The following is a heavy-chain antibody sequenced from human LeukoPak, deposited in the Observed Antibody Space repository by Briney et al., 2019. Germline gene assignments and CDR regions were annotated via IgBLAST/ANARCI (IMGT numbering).Heavy chain of an antibody. J-gene: IGHJ4*02. V-gene: IGHV4-34*01. D-gene: IGHD4-17*01. CDR3: ARVPTVTFFDY. CDR1: GGSFSGYY. CDR2: ITHSGGT. Sequence: SETLSLTCAVYGGSFSGYYWSWIRQPPGKGLEWIGEITHSGGTNYNPSLKSRVTISLDTSKNQSSLKLSSVTAADTAVYYCARVPTVTFFDYWGRGTLVTVSS.